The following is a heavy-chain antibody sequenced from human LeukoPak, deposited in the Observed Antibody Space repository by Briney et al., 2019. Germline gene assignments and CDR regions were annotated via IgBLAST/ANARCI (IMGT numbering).Heavy chain of an antibody. Sequence: ASLKVSCKASGDTFSTYTVTCVRQAPGQGLEWMGGVIPILVTPNYAQKFQGRVTITADKSTTTVSIDLRSLRSDDTAVYYCARVERRGVLVVWGPGTLVIVSS. CDR2: VIPILVTP. CDR3: ARVERRGVLVV. D-gene: IGHD2-21*01. J-gene: IGHJ4*02. CDR1: GDTFSTYT. V-gene: IGHV1-69*08.